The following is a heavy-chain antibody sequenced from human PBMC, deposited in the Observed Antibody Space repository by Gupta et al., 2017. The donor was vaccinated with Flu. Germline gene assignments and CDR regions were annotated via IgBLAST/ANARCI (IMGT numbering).Heavy chain of an antibody. J-gene: IGHJ6*03. Sequence: ARGKGVEWVSAICGSGGTADYADSVKGRFTISRDNSKNTLYLQMNSLRAEDTAVYYGAKDAQEGSSTSSIDYYYYYMDVWGKGTTVTVSS. D-gene: IGHD2-2*01. CDR2: ICGSGGTA. CDR3: AKDAQEGSSTSSIDYYYYYMDV. V-gene: IGHV3-23*01.